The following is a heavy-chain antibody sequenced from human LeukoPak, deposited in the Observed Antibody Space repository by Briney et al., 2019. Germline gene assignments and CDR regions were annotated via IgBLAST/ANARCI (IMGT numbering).Heavy chain of an antibody. CDR2: ISTYNGNT. CDR3: ARDLTIAAAGTYGY. V-gene: IGHV1-18*01. J-gene: IGHJ4*02. D-gene: IGHD6-13*01. CDR1: GYTFTSYG. Sequence: ASVKVSCKTSGYTFTSYGVSWVRQAPGQGHEWMGWISTYNGNTNYAQNFQGRVTMTTDTSTSTAYMELRSLRSDDTAAYYCARDLTIAAAGTYGYWGQGTLVTVSS.